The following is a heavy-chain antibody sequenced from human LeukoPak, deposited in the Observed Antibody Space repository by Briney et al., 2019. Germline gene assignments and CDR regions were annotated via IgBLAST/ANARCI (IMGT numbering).Heavy chain of an antibody. V-gene: IGHV3-7*01. CDR1: GFTFSSYW. J-gene: IGHJ4*02. Sequence: PGGSLRLSCATSGFTFSSYWMTWVRQAPGKGLEWVASIVEEGSETYYLDSVKGRFTFSRDNAKNSPYLQMNSLRGEETAVYYCARDPTRRFDLWGQGTLVTVSS. CDR3: ARDPTRRFDL. CDR2: IVEEGSET.